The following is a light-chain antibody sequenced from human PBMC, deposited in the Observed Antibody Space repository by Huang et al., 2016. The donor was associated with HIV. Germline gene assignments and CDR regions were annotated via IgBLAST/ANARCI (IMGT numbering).Light chain of an antibody. CDR1: QSVSSNF. CDR2: GAS. J-gene: IGKJ4*01. CDR3: QQYGSSPLT. V-gene: IGKV3-20*01. Sequence: VSTRSPVTLSVSPVERVTLSCKASQSVSSNFVAWYQQKPGQAPRFLIYGASTRATGVPDRFSGSGSGTDFTLTISRLEPEDFAVYYCQQYGSSPLTFGGGTKVEIK.